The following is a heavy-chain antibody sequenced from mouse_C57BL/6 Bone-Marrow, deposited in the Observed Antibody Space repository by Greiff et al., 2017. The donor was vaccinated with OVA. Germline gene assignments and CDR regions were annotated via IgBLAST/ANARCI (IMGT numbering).Heavy chain of an antibody. CDR2: ISDGGSYT. CDR3: AREGDYYDYDGFAY. CDR1: GFTFSSYA. J-gene: IGHJ3*01. Sequence: EVKVVEAGGGLVKPGGSLKLSCAASGFTFSSYAMSWVRQTPEKRLEWVATISDGGSYTYYPDNVKGRFTISRDNAKNNLYLQMSHLKSEDTAMYYCAREGDYYDYDGFAYWGQGTLVTVSA. V-gene: IGHV5-4*01. D-gene: IGHD2-4*01.